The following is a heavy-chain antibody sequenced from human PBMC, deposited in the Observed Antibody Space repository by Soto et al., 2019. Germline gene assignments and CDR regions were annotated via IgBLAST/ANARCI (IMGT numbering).Heavy chain of an antibody. Sequence: GSLRLSCAASGFNFSNHWMHWVRQRPAEGLVWVSRITSDGKSEAYAEFVKGRFAISRDNAKNTLYLQMNGLTAEDTAVYYCARESGDWPLNWFDPWGQGTLLTVSS. CDR3: ARESGDWPLNWFDP. CDR1: GFNFSNHW. CDR2: ITSDGKSE. J-gene: IGHJ5*02. D-gene: IGHD2-21*02. V-gene: IGHV3-74*01.